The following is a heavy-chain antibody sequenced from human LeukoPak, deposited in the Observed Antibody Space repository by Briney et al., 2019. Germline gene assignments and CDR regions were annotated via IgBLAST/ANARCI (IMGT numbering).Heavy chain of an antibody. D-gene: IGHD5-18*01. CDR2: IYYSGST. J-gene: IGHJ4*02. CDR3: ARNYGYATAFDY. Sequence: SETLSLTCTVSGGSISSYYWSWIRQSPGEGLEWIGYIYYSGSTNYNHSLKSRVTISVDTSKNQFSLKLSSVTAADTAVYYWARNYGYATAFDYWGQGTLVTVSS. CDR1: GGSISSYY. V-gene: IGHV4-59*08.